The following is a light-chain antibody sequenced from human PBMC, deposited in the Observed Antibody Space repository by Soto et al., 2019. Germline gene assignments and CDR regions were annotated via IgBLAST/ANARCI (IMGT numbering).Light chain of an antibody. CDR2: DEN. CDR1: SSNIGKYV. V-gene: IGLV1-51*01. J-gene: IGLJ1*01. CDR3: GTWDISLNDYV. Sequence: QSVLTQPPSVSAAPGQTVTISCSGSSSNIGKYVVSWYRQLPGSAPKLVIFDENQRPSGIPDRLSASKSGTSATLDITGLQTGDEADYYCGTWDISLNDYVFGSGTKVTVL.